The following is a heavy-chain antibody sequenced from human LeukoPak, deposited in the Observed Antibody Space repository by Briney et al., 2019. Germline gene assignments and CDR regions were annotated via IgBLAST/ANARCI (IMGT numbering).Heavy chain of an antibody. CDR3: ARDRRADSSGYYRPDFDY. V-gene: IGHV3-21*01. D-gene: IGHD3-22*01. CDR1: GFTLSSYS. J-gene: IGHJ4*02. CDR2: ITSSSSYI. Sequence: GGSLRLSCAASGFTLSSYSMNWVRQAPGKGLEWVSSITSSSSYIYYADSVKGRFTISRDNAKNSLYLQMNSLRAEDTAVYYCARDRRADSSGYYRPDFDYWGQGTLVTVSS.